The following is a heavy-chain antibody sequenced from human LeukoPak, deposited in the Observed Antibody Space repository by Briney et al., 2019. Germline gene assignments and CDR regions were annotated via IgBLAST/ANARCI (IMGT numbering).Heavy chain of an antibody. J-gene: IGHJ5*02. CDR3: ATDPTEGWFDP. D-gene: IGHD1-14*01. CDR1: GGSISRADYY. V-gene: IGHV4-31*03. Sequence: PSETLSLTCTVSGGSISRADYYWSWIRQHPGKGLEWIGYIYYSGSTYYNPSLKSRVTISVDTSKNQFSLKLSSVTAEDTAVYYCATDPTEGWFDPWGQGTLVTVSS. CDR2: IYYSGST.